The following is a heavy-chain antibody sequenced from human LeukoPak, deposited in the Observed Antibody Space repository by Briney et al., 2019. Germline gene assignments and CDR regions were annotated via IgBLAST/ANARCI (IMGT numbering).Heavy chain of an antibody. CDR2: INPNSGGT. Sequence: GASVKVSCKASGYTFTGYYMHRVRQAPGQGLEWMGWINPNSGGTNYAQKFQGWVTMTRDTSISTAYMELSRLRSDDTAVYYCARGRMYSSSWETYYFDYWGQGTLVTVSS. CDR1: GYTFTGYY. D-gene: IGHD6-13*01. J-gene: IGHJ4*02. CDR3: ARGRMYSSSWETYYFDY. V-gene: IGHV1-2*04.